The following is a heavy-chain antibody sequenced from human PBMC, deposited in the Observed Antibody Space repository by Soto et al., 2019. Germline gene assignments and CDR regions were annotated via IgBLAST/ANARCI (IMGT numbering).Heavy chain of an antibody. J-gene: IGHJ5*02. CDR1: GFTFDDYA. CDR2: ISWNSGSI. V-gene: IGHV3-9*01. Sequence: EVQLVESGGGLVQPGRSLRLSCAASGFTFDDYAMHWVRQAPGKGLEWVSGISWNSGSIGYADSVKGRFTISRDNAKNSLHLQMNSLRAEDTALYYCAKGDDSNLNNWFDPWGQGTLVTVSS. CDR3: AKGDDSNLNNWFDP. D-gene: IGHD4-4*01.